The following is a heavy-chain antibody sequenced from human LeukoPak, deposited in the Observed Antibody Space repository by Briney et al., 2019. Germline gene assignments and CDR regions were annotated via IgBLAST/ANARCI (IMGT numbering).Heavy chain of an antibody. CDR2: TRSKARRYTT. J-gene: IGHJ3*02. CDR1: GVTLSDHH. D-gene: IGHD3-3*01. V-gene: IGHV3-72*01. Sequence: PGWSLRLSCAASGVTLSDHHMDWVRQAPGKGLEWVGRTRSKARRYTTEFAASVKGRFAIARDDSKNSMYLQMNNLKTEDTAVYYFTKDAGVGDNTAFDIWAKGHWSPSLQ. CDR3: TKDAGVGDNTAFDI.